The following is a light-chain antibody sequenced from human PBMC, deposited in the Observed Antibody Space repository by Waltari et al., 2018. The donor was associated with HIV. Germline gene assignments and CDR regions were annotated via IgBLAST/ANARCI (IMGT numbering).Light chain of an antibody. CDR3: MQALQTPR. CDR1: QSLLHSNGYNF. CDR2: LGS. J-gene: IGKJ1*01. Sequence: DIVMTQSPLSLPVTPGEPASISCRSSQSLLHSNGYNFLGWYLQKPGQSPQLLIYLGSNRASGVPDRFSGSGSGTDFTLKISRVEAEDVGVYYCMQALQTPRFGQGTKVEIK. V-gene: IGKV2-28*01.